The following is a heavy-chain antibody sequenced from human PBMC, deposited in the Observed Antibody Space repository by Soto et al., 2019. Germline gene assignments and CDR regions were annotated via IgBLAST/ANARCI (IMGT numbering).Heavy chain of an antibody. Sequence: GGSLRLSCAASGFTFSSYSMNWVRQAPGKGLEWVSYISSSSSTIYYADSVKGRFTISRDNAKNSLYLQMNSLRAEDTAVYYCAREYTMVRGVMEEQWLVQAAFDYWGQGTLVTVSS. V-gene: IGHV3-48*01. J-gene: IGHJ4*02. CDR3: AREYTMVRGVMEEQWLVQAAFDY. D-gene: IGHD3-10*01. CDR2: ISSSSSTI. CDR1: GFTFSSYS.